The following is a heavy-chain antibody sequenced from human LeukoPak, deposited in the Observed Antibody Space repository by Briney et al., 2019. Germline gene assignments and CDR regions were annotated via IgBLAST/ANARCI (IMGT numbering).Heavy chain of an antibody. CDR2: IKSKGDGETT. Sequence: GGSLRLSCAASGFTFTNAWMNWVRQAPGKGLAWVGRIKSKGDGETTDYAAPVKGRFTMSRDDSKATLYLQMNYLEAEDTALYYCTTDLGLTMVRGVIVSWGQGALVTVSS. J-gene: IGHJ4*02. V-gene: IGHV3-15*01. CDR3: TTDLGLTMVRGVIVS. D-gene: IGHD3-10*01. CDR1: GFTFTNAW.